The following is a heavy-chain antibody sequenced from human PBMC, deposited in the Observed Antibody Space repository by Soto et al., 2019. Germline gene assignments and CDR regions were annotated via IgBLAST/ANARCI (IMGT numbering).Heavy chain of an antibody. CDR3: ARDAAAMAPFDY. CDR1: GFTFSSYG. D-gene: IGHD5-18*01. J-gene: IGHJ4*02. CDR2: IWYDGSNK. Sequence: PGGSLRLSCAASGFTFSSYGMHWVRQAPGKGLEWVAVIWYDGSNKYYADSVKGRFTISRDNSKNTLYLQMNSLRAEDTAVYYCARDAAAMAPFDYWGQGTLVTVSS. V-gene: IGHV3-33*01.